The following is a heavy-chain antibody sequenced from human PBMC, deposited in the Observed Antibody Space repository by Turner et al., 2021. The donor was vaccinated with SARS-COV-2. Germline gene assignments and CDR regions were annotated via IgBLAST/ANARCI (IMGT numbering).Heavy chain of an antibody. CDR2: IWNSADTT. CDR3: VRHQWGSGMDF. Sequence: EVQLVESGGGLVQPGGSLRLSCAAAGFTFSTYEMNWVRQAPGKGLEWVSYIWNSADTTRYAESVKGRFTISRDNARGSVYLQMDSLKVEDTAVYYCVRHQWGSGMDFWGRGTTVTVSP. CDR1: GFTFSTYE. V-gene: IGHV3-48*03. J-gene: IGHJ6*01. D-gene: IGHD1-26*01.